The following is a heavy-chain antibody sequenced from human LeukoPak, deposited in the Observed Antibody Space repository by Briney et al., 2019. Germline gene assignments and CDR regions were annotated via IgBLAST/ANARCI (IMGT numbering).Heavy chain of an antibody. V-gene: IGHV4-34*01. D-gene: IGHD6-13*01. CDR2: INHSGST. J-gene: IGHJ4*02. CDR3: ARLIHREAAKPFYDY. Sequence: PSETLSLTCAVYGGSFSGYYWSWIRQPPGKGLEWIGEINHSGSTNYNPSLKSRVTISVDTSKNQFSLKLSSVTAADTAVYYCARLIHREAAKPFYDYWGQGTLVTVSS. CDR1: GGSFSGYY.